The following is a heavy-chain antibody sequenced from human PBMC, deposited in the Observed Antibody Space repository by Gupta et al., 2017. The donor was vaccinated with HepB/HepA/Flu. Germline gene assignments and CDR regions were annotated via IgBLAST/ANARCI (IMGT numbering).Heavy chain of an antibody. CDR1: GYTFTSYA. Sequence: QVQLVQSGAEVKKPGASVKVSCKASGYTFTSYAMHWVRQAPGPRREWMGWINAGNGNTKYSQKFQGRVTITRDTSASTAYMELSSLRSEDTAVYYCARDVSSSSFDYWGQGTLVTVSS. J-gene: IGHJ4*02. V-gene: IGHV1-3*01. D-gene: IGHD6-6*01. CDR3: ARDVSSSSFDY. CDR2: INAGNGNT.